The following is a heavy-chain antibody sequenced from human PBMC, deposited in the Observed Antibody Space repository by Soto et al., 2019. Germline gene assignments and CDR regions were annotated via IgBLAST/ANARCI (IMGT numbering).Heavy chain of an antibody. V-gene: IGHV3-48*03. J-gene: IGHJ6*02. CDR3: ARDLWLRFSRAYGMDV. D-gene: IGHD5-12*01. CDR2: ISNSGSTI. Sequence: EVQLVESGGGLVQPGGSLRLSCAASGFTFSSYEMNWVRQAPGKGLEWVSYISNSGSTIYYADSVKGRFTISRDNAKNSLYLQMNSLRAEDTAVYYCARDLWLRFSRAYGMDVWGQGTTVTVSS. CDR1: GFTFSSYE.